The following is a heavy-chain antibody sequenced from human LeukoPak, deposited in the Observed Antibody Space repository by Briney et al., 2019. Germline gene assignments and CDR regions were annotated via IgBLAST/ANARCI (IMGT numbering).Heavy chain of an antibody. Sequence: GASVKVSCKASGYTFTSYDINWVRQATGQGLEWMGWMNPNSGNTGYAQEFQGRVTMTRNTSISTAYMELSSLRSEDTAVYYCARGHGIAAAVDFDYWGQGTLVTVSS. CDR2: MNPNSGNT. D-gene: IGHD6-13*01. V-gene: IGHV1-8*01. CDR3: ARGHGIAAAVDFDY. CDR1: GYTFTSYD. J-gene: IGHJ4*02.